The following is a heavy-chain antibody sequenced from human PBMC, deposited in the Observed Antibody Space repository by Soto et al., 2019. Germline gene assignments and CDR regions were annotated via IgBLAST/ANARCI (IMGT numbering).Heavy chain of an antibody. CDR3: AREYRGLLGYCSSTSCSLTGE. Sequence: QVQLVQSGAEVKKPGSSVKVSCEASGGTFSSYTISWVRQAPGQGLEWMGRIIPILGIANYAQKFQGRVTITADKSTSTAYMELSSLRSEDTAVYYCAREYRGLLGYCSSTSCSLTGEWGQGTLVTVSS. CDR1: GGTFSSYT. J-gene: IGHJ4*02. D-gene: IGHD2-2*01. V-gene: IGHV1-69*08. CDR2: IIPILGIA.